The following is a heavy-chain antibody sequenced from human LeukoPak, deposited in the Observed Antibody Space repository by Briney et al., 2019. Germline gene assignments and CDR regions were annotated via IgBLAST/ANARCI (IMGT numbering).Heavy chain of an antibody. CDR3: PRTSVDTSMIRGEYFYYYYGMDV. Sequence: SETLSLTCTVSGDSINNYYWSWIRQPPGKGLEWIGSFFYIETTHYNPSLKSRVTISVDTSKNQFSLKLTSVTAADTAVYYCPRTSVDTSMIRGEYFYYYYGMDVWGQGTTVTVSS. CDR2: FFYIETT. CDR1: GDSINNYY. J-gene: IGHJ6*02. D-gene: IGHD5-18*01. V-gene: IGHV4-59*01.